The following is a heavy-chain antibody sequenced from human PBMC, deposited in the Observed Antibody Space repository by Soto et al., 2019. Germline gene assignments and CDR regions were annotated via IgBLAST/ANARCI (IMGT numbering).Heavy chain of an antibody. CDR3: ARDKGRMDV. CDR1: GGTFSSYT. D-gene: IGHD2-15*01. J-gene: IGHJ6*02. Sequence: QVQLVQSGAEVKKPGSSVKVSCKASGGTFSSYTISWVRQAPGQGLEWMGRIIPILGIANYAQKFQGRVTITADKSTSTAYMEMSSLSSEETAVYYCARDKGRMDVWGQGTTVTVSS. CDR2: IIPILGIA. V-gene: IGHV1-69*08.